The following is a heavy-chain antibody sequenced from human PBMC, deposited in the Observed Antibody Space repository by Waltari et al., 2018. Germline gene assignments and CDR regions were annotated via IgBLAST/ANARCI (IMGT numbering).Heavy chain of an antibody. CDR3: ARADSSGYVFDY. V-gene: IGHV1-69*12. J-gene: IGHJ4*02. CDR1: GGTFSSYA. CDR2: IIPIFGTA. D-gene: IGHD3-22*01. Sequence: QVQLVQSGAEVKKPGSSVKVSCKASGGTFSSYAISWVRQAPGQGLEWMGGIIPIFGTANYEQKFQGRVTITADESTSTAYMELSSLRSEDTAGYYGARADSSGYVFDYWGQGTLVTVSS.